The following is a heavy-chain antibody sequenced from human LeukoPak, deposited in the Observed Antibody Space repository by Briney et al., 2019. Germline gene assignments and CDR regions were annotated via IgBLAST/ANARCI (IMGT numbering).Heavy chain of an antibody. CDR2: TYSRSKWFN. Sequence: SQILSLTCAISGDSVSSKSASWNWIRQSPSRGLEWLGRTYSRSKWFNDYAVSVKSRITINPGTSKNQFSLHLGSVTPDDTAVYYCARGTGSLDYWGQGTLVTVSS. CDR1: GDSVSSKSAS. J-gene: IGHJ4*02. CDR3: ARGTGSLDY. V-gene: IGHV6-1*01. D-gene: IGHD1-26*01.